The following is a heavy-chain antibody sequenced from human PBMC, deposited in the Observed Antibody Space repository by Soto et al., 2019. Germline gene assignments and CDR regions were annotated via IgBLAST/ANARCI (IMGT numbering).Heavy chain of an antibody. D-gene: IGHD1-26*01. CDR2: IKHDGSEK. V-gene: IGHV3-7*01. CDR3: PRVWGGSYYPSFDY. J-gene: IGHJ4*02. Sequence: GGSLRLSCAASGFTFSSYWMNWVRQAPGKGLEWVANIKHDGSEKYYVDSVKGRFTISRDNAKNSLFLQMNSLRAEDTAVYYCPRVWGGSYYPSFDYWGQGTLVTVSS. CDR1: GFTFSSYW.